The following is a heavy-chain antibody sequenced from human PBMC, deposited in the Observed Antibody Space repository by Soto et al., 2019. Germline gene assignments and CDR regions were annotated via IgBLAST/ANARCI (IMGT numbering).Heavy chain of an antibody. CDR2: ISAYNGNT. D-gene: IGHD2-2*01. J-gene: IGHJ4*02. CDR3: ARRVPYCSSTSCYDY. V-gene: IGHV1-18*01. Sequence: EASVKVSCKASGYTFTSYGISWVRQAPGQGLEWMGWISAYNGNTNYAQKLQGRVTMTTDTSTSTAYMELRSLRSDDTAVYYCARRVPYCSSTSCYDYWGQGTLVTVSS. CDR1: GYTFTSYG.